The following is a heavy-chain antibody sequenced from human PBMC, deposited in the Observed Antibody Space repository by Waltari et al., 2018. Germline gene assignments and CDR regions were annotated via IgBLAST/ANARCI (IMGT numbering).Heavy chain of an antibody. CDR3: ARTTDPQWLVLGFDY. CDR1: GYSIRSGYY. CDR2: IYHSGST. V-gene: IGHV4-38-2*01. Sequence: QVQLQESGPGLVKPSETLSLTCAVSGYSIRSGYYWGWLRQPPGKGLEWIGSIYHSGSTYYNPSLKSRVTISVDTSKNQFSLKLSSVTAADTAVYYCARTTDPQWLVLGFDYWGQGTLVTVSS. J-gene: IGHJ4*02. D-gene: IGHD6-19*01.